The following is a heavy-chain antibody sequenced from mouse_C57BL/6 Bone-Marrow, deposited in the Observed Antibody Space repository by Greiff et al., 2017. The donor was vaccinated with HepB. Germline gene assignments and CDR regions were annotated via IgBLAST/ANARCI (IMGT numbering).Heavy chain of an antibody. CDR2: IDPENGDT. CDR3: TTYGWDWYFDV. CDR1: GFNIKDDY. V-gene: IGHV14-4*01. J-gene: IGHJ1*03. D-gene: IGHD1-1*02. Sequence: VQLQQSGAELVRPGASVKLSCTASGFNIKDDYMHWVKQRPEQGLEWIGWIDPENGDTEYASKFQGKATITAETSSNTAYLQLSSLTSEDTAVYYCTTYGWDWYFDVWGTGTTVTVSS.